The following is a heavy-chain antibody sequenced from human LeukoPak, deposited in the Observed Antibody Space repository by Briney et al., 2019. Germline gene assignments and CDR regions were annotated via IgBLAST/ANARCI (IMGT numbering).Heavy chain of an antibody. CDR1: GGSVSSGSYY. V-gene: IGHV4-61*01. J-gene: IGHJ4*02. CDR2: IYYSGST. D-gene: IGHD1-26*01. CDR3: ARAAYSGSYHSDY. Sequence: PSETLSLTCTVSGGSVSSGSYYWSWIRQPPGKGLEWIGYIYYSGSTNYNPSLKSRVTISVDTSKNQFSLKLSSVTAADTAVYYCARAAYSGSYHSDYWGQGALVTVSS.